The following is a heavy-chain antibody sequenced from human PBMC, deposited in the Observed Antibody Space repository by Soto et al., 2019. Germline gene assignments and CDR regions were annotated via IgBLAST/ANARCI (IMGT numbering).Heavy chain of an antibody. D-gene: IGHD6-13*01. V-gene: IGHV1-18*01. J-gene: IGHJ5*02. CDR1: GYTFTSYG. CDR2: ISAYNGNT. CDR3: ARDLPRHVSSLTPPFPYNWFDP. Sequence: QVQLVQSGAEVKKPGASVKVSCKASGYTFTSYGISWVRQAPGQGLEWMGWISAYNGNTNYAQKLQGRVTMTTDTSTSTAYMELRSLRSDDTAVYYCARDLPRHVSSLTPPFPYNWFDPWGQGTLVTVSS.